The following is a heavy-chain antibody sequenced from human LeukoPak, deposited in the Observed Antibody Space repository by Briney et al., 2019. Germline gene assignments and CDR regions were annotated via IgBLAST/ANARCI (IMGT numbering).Heavy chain of an antibody. J-gene: IGHJ4*02. CDR3: VKDTYYGSGSSDY. V-gene: IGHV3-33*06. Sequence: GGSLRLSCAASGFTFSSYGMHWVRQAPGKGLKWVAVIWYDGSNKYYADSVKGRFTISRDNSKNTLYLQMNSLRAEDTAVYYCVKDTYYGSGSSDYWGQGTLVTVSS. D-gene: IGHD3-10*01. CDR1: GFTFSSYG. CDR2: IWYDGSNK.